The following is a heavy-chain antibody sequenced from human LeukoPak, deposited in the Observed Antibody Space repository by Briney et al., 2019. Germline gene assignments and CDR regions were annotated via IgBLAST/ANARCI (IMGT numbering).Heavy chain of an antibody. CDR2: INAGNGKT. CDR1: GYTFTSFA. D-gene: IGHD3-10*01. Sequence: ASVKVSCKASGYTFTSFAMHWVRPAPGQRIEWMGWINAGNGKTKYSQKFQGRVTITRDTSASTAYMELSSLRSEDTAVYYCARGGAGSYYSAVDYWGQGTLVTVSS. V-gene: IGHV1-3*01. J-gene: IGHJ4*02. CDR3: ARGGAGSYYSAVDY.